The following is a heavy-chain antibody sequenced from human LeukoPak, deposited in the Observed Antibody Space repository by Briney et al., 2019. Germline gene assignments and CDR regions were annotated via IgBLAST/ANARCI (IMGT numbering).Heavy chain of an antibody. CDR3: AKDLSVVVVAATRLDY. CDR2: ISSSGSTI. Sequence: GGSLRLSCAASGFTFSDYYMSWIRQAPGKGLEWVSYISSSGSTIYYADSVKGRFTISRDNSKNTLYLQMNSLRAEDTAVYYCAKDLSVVVVAATRLDYWGQGTLVTVSS. V-gene: IGHV3-11*04. D-gene: IGHD2-15*01. CDR1: GFTFSDYY. J-gene: IGHJ4*02.